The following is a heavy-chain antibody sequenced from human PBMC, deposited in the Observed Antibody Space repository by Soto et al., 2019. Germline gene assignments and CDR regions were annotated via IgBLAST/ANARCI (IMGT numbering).Heavy chain of an antibody. CDR1: VGSLSNSY. CDR3: ARRTDTAMITNWFDP. J-gene: IGHJ5*02. Sequence: PSETLSLTCAVYVGSLSNSYWNWIRQPPGKGLEWIGEINHIGSTNYNPSLKSRVTISVDTSKNQFSLKLSSVTAADTAVYYCARRTDTAMITNWFDPWGQGTLVTVSS. D-gene: IGHD5-18*01. CDR2: INHIGST. V-gene: IGHV4-34*01.